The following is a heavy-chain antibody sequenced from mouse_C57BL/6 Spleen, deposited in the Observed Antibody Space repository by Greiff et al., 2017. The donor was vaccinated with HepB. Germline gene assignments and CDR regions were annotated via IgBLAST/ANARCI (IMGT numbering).Heavy chain of an antibody. Sequence: QVQLQQPGAELVKPGASVKLSCKASGYTFTSYWMHWVKQRPGRGLEWIGRIDPNSGGTKYNEKFKSKATLTVDKPSSTAYMQRSSLTSEDSAVYYCASPSYGSRSDWYFDVWGTGTTVTVSS. D-gene: IGHD1-1*01. CDR1: GYTFTSYW. CDR2: IDPNSGGT. CDR3: ASPSYGSRSDWYFDV. J-gene: IGHJ1*03. V-gene: IGHV1-72*01.